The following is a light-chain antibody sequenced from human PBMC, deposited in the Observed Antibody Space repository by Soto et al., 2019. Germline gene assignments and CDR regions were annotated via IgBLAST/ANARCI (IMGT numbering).Light chain of an antibody. CDR1: QSISNS. CDR2: DAS. CDR3: QQYNSYPWA. Sequence: NQRTQSVSKQTAIVGGRVTMTSPASQSISNSLAWYHQKPGTAPKLLIYDASSLESGVPSRFSGSGSGTEFTLTISSLQPDDFATYYCQQYNSYPWAFGQGTKVDIK. V-gene: IGKV1-5*01. J-gene: IGKJ1*01.